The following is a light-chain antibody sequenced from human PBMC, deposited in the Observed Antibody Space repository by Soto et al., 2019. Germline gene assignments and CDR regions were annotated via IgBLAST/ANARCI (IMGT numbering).Light chain of an antibody. V-gene: IGKV1-39*01. CDR2: AAS. CDR3: QQSYSPVWT. CDR1: QSISSY. Sequence: DIQMTQSPSSLSASVGYRFTMTWLASQSISSYLNWYQQKPGKAPRVLIFAASSLQSGVPARFSGSGSGTDFTLTISSLQPEDFATYYCQQSYSPVWTFGQGTKVDI. J-gene: IGKJ1*01.